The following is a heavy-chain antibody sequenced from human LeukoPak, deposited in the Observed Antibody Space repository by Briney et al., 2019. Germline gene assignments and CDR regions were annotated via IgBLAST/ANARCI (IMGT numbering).Heavy chain of an antibody. Sequence: GGSLRLSCAASGFTFSNAWMSWVRQAPGKGREWVGRIKSKTDGGTTDYAAPVKGRFTISRDDSKNTLYLQMNSLKTEDTAVYYCTTDRGGYSSGCFDYWGQGTLVTVSS. CDR2: IKSKTDGGTT. V-gene: IGHV3-15*01. CDR3: TTDRGGYSSGCFDY. J-gene: IGHJ4*02. D-gene: IGHD6-19*01. CDR1: GFTFSNAW.